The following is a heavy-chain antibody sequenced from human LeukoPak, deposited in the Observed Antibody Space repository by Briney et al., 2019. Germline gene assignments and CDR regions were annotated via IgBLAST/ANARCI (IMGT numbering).Heavy chain of an antibody. V-gene: IGHV4-38-2*02. D-gene: IGHD2-21*02. CDR3: ARDPLPYCGGDCYSYWYFDL. CDR1: GYSISSGYY. Sequence: SETLSLTCTVSGYSISSGYYWGWIRPPPGKGLEWIGSIYHSGSTYYNPSLKSRVTISVDTSKNQFSLKLSSVTAADTAVYYCARDPLPYCGGDCYSYWYFDLWGRGTLVTVSS. CDR2: IYHSGST. J-gene: IGHJ2*01.